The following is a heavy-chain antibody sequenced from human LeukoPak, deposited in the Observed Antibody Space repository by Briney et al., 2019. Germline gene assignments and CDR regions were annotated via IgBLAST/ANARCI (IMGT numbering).Heavy chain of an antibody. V-gene: IGHV3-21*04. CDR2: ISSSSSYI. D-gene: IGHD3-10*01. J-gene: IGHJ4*02. CDR3: ARGTGEYYYGSGSYYDY. CDR1: GFTFSSYS. Sequence: GGSLRLSCAASGFTFSSYSMNWVRQAPGKGLEWVSSISSSSSYIYYADSVKGRFTISRDNSKNTLYLQMNSLRAEDTAVYYCARGTGEYYYGSGSYYDYWGQGTLVTVSS.